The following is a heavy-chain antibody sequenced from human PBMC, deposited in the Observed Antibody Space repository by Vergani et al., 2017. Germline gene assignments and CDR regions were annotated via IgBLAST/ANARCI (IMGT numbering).Heavy chain of an antibody. V-gene: IGHV5-51*01. CDR1: GYSFTSYW. CDR3: ARAMVRVVTPYAFDI. D-gene: IGHD3-10*01. Sequence: EVQLVQSGAEVKKPGESLKISCKGSGYSFTSYWIGWVRQMPGKGLEWMGIIYPADSDTRYSPSFQGQVTISADKSISTAYLQWSSLKASDTAMYYCARAMVRVVTPYAFDIWGQGTMVTVSS. CDR2: IYPADSDT. J-gene: IGHJ3*02.